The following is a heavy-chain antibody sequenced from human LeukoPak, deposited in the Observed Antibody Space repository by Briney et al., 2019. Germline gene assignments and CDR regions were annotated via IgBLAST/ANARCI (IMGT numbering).Heavy chain of an antibody. Sequence: PGGSLRLSCAASGFTFSSNYMSWVRQAPGKGVGWVSIIYSGGSTYYADSVTGRFTISRDNSKNTLYLQMNSLRAEDTAVYFCVRVGYSYGYGDWNHFDYWGQGTLVTVSS. V-gene: IGHV3-66*02. J-gene: IGHJ4*02. CDR2: IYSGGST. D-gene: IGHD5-18*01. CDR3: VRVGYSYGYGDWNHFDY. CDR1: GFTFSSNY.